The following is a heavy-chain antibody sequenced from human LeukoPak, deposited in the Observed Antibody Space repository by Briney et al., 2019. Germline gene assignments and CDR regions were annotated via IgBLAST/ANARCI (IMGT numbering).Heavy chain of an antibody. V-gene: IGHV1-69*13. CDR2: IIPIFGTA. CDR3: ARGECSGGSCYYPFDY. J-gene: IGHJ4*02. Sequence: SVKVSCKASGYTFTGYYMHWVRQAPGQGLEWMGGIIPIFGTANYAQKFQGRVTITADESTSTAYMELSSLRSEDTAVYYCARGECSGGSCYYPFDYWGQGTLVTVSS. CDR1: GYTFTGYY. D-gene: IGHD2-15*01.